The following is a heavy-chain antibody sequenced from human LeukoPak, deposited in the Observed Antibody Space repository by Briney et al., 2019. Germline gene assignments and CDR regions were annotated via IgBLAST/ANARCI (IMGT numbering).Heavy chain of an antibody. D-gene: IGHD3-3*01. CDR2: INPNSGGT. CDR1: GYTLTELS. Sequence: ASVKVSCKVSGYTLTELSMHWVRQAPGQGLEWMGWINPNSGGTNYAQKFQGRVTMTRDTSISTAYMELSRLRSDDTAVYYCARSYYDFWSGHVVDAFDIWGQGTMVTVSS. J-gene: IGHJ3*02. CDR3: ARSYYDFWSGHVVDAFDI. V-gene: IGHV1-2*02.